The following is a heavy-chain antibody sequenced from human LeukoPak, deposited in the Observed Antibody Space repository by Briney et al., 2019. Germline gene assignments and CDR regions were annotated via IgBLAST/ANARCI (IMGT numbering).Heavy chain of an antibody. CDR1: GFTFSSYA. CDR2: ISGSGCST. Sequence: GGSLRLSCAASGFTFSSYAMSWVRQAPGKGLEWVSSISGSGCSTYYTDSVKGRFTISRDNSKNTLYLQMNSMRAEDTAVYYCAKGVYTWYYFDYWGQGTLVTVSS. J-gene: IGHJ4*02. D-gene: IGHD3-16*01. V-gene: IGHV3-23*01. CDR3: AKGVYTWYYFDY.